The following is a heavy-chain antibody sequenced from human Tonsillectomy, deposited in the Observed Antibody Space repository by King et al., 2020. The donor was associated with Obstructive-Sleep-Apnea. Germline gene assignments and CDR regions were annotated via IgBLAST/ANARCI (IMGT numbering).Heavy chain of an antibody. Sequence: VQLVESGGGLVQPGGSLRLSCAASGFTFSSYAMTWVRQAPGKGLEWVSTISGSGGSTFYADSVMGRFTISRDNSRNTVYLQMSSLRAEDTAVYYCAKDLPGGNFFDSSSHDYWGQGTLVTVSS. CDR2: ISGSGGST. CDR1: GFTFSSYA. CDR3: AKDLPGGNFFDSSSHDY. V-gene: IGHV3-23*04. D-gene: IGHD3-22*01. J-gene: IGHJ4*02.